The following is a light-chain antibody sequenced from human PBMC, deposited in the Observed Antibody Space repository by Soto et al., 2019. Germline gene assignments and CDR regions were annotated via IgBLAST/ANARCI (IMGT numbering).Light chain of an antibody. CDR3: QQYGTSPRT. CDR2: AAS. Sequence: EIVLTQSPCTLSLSPGERATLSCRASQSVISNYLAWYQQKPGQAPRLLIYAASIRATGIPDRFSGSGSGTEFILTITRLEPEDFAVYYCQQYGTSPRTFGQGTKVAIK. CDR1: QSVISNY. V-gene: IGKV3-20*01. J-gene: IGKJ1*01.